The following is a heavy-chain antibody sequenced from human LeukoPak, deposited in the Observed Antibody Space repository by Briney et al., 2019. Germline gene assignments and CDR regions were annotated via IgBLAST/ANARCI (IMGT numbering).Heavy chain of an antibody. D-gene: IGHD6-6*01. Sequence: PGGSLRLSCAASGFTFSSYSMNWVRQAPGKGLEWVSSISSSSSYIYYADSVKGRFTISRDNAKNSLYLQMNSLRAEDTAVYYCARASYSSSSFMGYWGQGTLVTVSS. V-gene: IGHV3-21*01. CDR3: ARASYSSSSFMGY. J-gene: IGHJ4*02. CDR1: GFTFSSYS. CDR2: ISSSSSYI.